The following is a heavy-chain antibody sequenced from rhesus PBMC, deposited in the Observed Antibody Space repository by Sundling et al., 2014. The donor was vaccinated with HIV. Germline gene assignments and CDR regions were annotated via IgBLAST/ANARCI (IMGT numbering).Heavy chain of an antibody. CDR2: INSGGGNT. J-gene: IGHJ6*01. CDR3: AKGGYYAPYYYGLDS. V-gene: IGHV3S42*01. CDR1: GFTFSSYG. Sequence: EVQLVETGGGLVQPGGSLKLSCAASGFTFSSYGMSWVRLAPGKGLEWVSTINSGGGNTYYADSVKGRFSISRDNSKNTLSLQMNSLRAEDTAVYYCAKGGYYAPYYYGLDSWGQGVVVTVSS. D-gene: IGHD3-3*01.